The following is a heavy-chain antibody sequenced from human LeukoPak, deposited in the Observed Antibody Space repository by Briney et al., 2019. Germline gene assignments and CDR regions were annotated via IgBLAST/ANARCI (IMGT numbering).Heavy chain of an antibody. V-gene: IGHV1-2*02. Sequence: DSVTVSCKASGYTFTGYYMHWVRQAPGQGLEWMGWINPNSGGTNYAQKFQGRVTMTRDTSISTAYMELSRLRSDDTAVYYCARVRRGISHGMDVWGQGTTVTVSS. J-gene: IGHJ6*02. CDR3: ARVRRGISHGMDV. CDR2: INPNSGGT. CDR1: GYTFTGYY.